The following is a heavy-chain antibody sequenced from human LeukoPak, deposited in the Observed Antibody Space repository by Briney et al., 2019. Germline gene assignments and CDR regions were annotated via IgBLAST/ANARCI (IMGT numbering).Heavy chain of an antibody. Sequence: GESLKISCWGSGYSFTDYWIGWVRQMPGKGLEWMGITRPGHSDTRYSPSFQGQVTISADESISTAYLQWTSLRASDTALYYCAIKRFYDNNDAPLYWGQGTLVTISS. CDR3: AIKRFYDNNDAPLY. CDR1: GYSFTDYW. J-gene: IGHJ4*02. D-gene: IGHD3-16*01. V-gene: IGHV5-51*01. CDR2: TRPGHSDT.